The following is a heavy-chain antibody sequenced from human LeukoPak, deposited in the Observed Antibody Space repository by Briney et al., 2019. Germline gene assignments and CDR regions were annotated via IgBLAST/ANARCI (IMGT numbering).Heavy chain of an antibody. CDR1: GGSISSGDYY. CDR2: IYYSGST. J-gene: IGHJ4*02. D-gene: IGHD3-10*01. V-gene: IGHV4-30-4*08. CDR3: ARHQTVLLWFGESGPIDY. Sequence: SETLSLTCTVSGGSISSGDYYWSWIRQPPGKGLEWIGYIYYSGSTYHNPSLKSRVTISVDTSKNQFSLKLSSVTAADTAVYYCARHQTVLLWFGESGPIDYWGQGTLVTVSS.